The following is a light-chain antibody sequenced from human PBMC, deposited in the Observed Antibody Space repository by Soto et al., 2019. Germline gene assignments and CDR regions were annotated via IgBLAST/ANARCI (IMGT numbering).Light chain of an antibody. Sequence: QSALTQPASVSGSPGQSITLSCSGTSSDVGHYNYVSWYQQHPGKAPKLISYEVSNRPSGVSNRFSGSKSGNTASLTISVLQDDDEADYYCSSYTTTSTIGVFGGGTKLTVL. CDR2: EVS. CDR3: SSYTTTSTIGV. J-gene: IGLJ2*01. CDR1: SSDVGHYNY. V-gene: IGLV2-14*01.